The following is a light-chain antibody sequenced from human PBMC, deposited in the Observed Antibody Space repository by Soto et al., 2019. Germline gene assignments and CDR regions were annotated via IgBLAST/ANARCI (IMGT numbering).Light chain of an antibody. CDR2: DAS. J-gene: IGKJ5*01. V-gene: IGKV3-11*01. CDR1: QSVSNS. Sequence: IVFTQSPATLSLSPGDRATLSCRASQSVSNSLVWYQHKPGQAPRFLIYDASKRATGTPARFSGSGSGTDFTLTISSLEPEDFAVYYCQQRKSWPAITFGQGTRLEI. CDR3: QQRKSWPAIT.